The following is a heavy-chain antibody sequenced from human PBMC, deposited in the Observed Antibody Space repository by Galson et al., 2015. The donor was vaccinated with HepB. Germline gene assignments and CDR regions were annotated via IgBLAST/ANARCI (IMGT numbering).Heavy chain of an antibody. J-gene: IGHJ4*02. CDR1: GFTFSYYA. V-gene: IGHV3-23*01. D-gene: IGHD6-19*01. CDR3: AKVFPEKTDGWYRQALYYFDS. CDR2: ITPSGDNT. Sequence: SLRLSCAASGFTFSYYAMSWVRQAPGKGLEWISAITPSGDNTYSADSMKGRFTISRDNSRNTLFLQMNSLRADDTAIYFCAKVFPEKTDGWYRQALYYFDSWGQGALVTVS.